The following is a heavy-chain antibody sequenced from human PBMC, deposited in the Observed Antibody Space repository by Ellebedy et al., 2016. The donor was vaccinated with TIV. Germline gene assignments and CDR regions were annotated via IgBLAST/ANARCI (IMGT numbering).Heavy chain of an antibody. CDR1: GGTFSSYA. J-gene: IGHJ4*02. Sequence: SVKVSCXASGGTFSSYAISWVRQAPGQGLEWMGGIIPIFGTANYAQKFQGRVTITADESTSTAYMELSSLRSEDTAVYYCARVRYYDSSRIYYFDYWGQGTLVTVSS. CDR3: ARVRYYDSSRIYYFDY. CDR2: IIPIFGTA. D-gene: IGHD3-22*01. V-gene: IGHV1-69*13.